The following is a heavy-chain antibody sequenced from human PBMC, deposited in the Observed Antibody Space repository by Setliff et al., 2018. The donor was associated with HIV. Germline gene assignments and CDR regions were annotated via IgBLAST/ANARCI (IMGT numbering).Heavy chain of an antibody. J-gene: IGHJ3*02. CDR1: GGSITNNNYL. D-gene: IGHD2-15*01. Sequence: PSETLSLTCTVSGGSITNNNYLWSWVRQHPEKGLEWIAYIHHSGNAYYTPSLQSRATISVDTSKNQFSLKLNSVTAADTAVYFSAREVDKRQDSDAFDIWGPGTMVTVS. V-gene: IGHV4-31*03. CDR3: AREVDKRQDSDAFDI. CDR2: IHHSGNA.